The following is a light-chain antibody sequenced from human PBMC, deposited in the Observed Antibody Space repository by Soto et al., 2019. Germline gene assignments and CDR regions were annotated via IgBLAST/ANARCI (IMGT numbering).Light chain of an antibody. V-gene: IGKV3-20*01. Sequence: EVVLTQSPGTLSLSPGERATLSCRASQSISTNYLAWYQQKPGQAPKLLIYAASSRLTGIPDRVSGSGSGTDFTLTISRLEPEDFALYYCQQYGRTFGQGTRLDIK. CDR1: QSISTNY. CDR2: AAS. J-gene: IGKJ5*01. CDR3: QQYGRT.